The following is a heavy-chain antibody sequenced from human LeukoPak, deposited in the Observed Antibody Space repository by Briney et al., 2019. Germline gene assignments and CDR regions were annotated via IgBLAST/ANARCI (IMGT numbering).Heavy chain of an antibody. CDR2: INHSGST. J-gene: IGHJ4*02. Sequence: SETLSLTCAVYDGSFSGYYWSWIRQPPGKGLEWLGEINHSGSTNYNPSLKSRVTISVDTSKNQFSLKLSSVTAADTAVYYCARHGRTAAAGRIDYWGQGTLVTVSS. D-gene: IGHD6-13*01. V-gene: IGHV4-34*01. CDR1: DGSFSGYY. CDR3: ARHGRTAAAGRIDY.